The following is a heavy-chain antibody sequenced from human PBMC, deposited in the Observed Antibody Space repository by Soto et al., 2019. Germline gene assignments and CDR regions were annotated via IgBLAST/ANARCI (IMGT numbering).Heavy chain of an antibody. J-gene: IGHJ4*02. CDR2: INHSGST. D-gene: IGHD6-6*01. CDR3: AGEYSSSSNFDY. V-gene: IGHV4-34*01. Sequence: SETLSLTCAVYGGSFSGYYWSWIRQPPGKGLEWIGEINHSGSTNYNPSLKSRVTISVDTSKNQLSLKLSSVTAADTAVYYCAGEYSSSSNFDYWGQGTLVTVSS. CDR1: GGSFSGYY.